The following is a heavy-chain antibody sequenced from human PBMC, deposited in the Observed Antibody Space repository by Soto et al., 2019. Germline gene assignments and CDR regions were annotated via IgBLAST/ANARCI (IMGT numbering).Heavy chain of an antibody. Sequence: QVQLVESGGGLVKPGGSLRLSCAASGFTFSDYYMTWIRQAPGKGLEWVSYISSSSSTIYYADSVKGRFAISRDNAKNSQDLQMNSLRAEDTAVYYCARGLPGYCSAGSCYRPDHWGQGTLVTVSS. CDR3: ARGLPGYCSAGSCYRPDH. J-gene: IGHJ4*02. V-gene: IGHV3-11*01. CDR2: ISSSSSTI. D-gene: IGHD2-15*01. CDR1: GFTFSDYY.